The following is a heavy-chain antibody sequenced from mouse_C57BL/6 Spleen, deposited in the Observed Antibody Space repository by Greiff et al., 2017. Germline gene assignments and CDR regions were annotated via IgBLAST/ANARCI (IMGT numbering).Heavy chain of an antibody. CDR3: ARGEATDY. J-gene: IGHJ2*01. Sequence: QVQLQQSGPELVKPGASVKISCKASGYAFSSSWMNWVKQRPGKGLEWIGRIYPGDGDTNYNGKFKGKATLTADKSSSTAYMQLSSLTSEDSAVYFCARGEATDYWGQGTTLTVSS. CDR2: IYPGDGDT. D-gene: IGHD3-2*02. V-gene: IGHV1-82*01. CDR1: GYAFSSSW.